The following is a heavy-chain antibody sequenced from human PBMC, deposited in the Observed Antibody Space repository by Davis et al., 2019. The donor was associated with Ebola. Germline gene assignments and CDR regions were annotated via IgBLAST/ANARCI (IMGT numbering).Heavy chain of an antibody. J-gene: IGHJ4*02. Sequence: PGGSLRLSCAASGFTFSSYAMSWVRQAPGKGLEWVSAISGSGGSTYYADSVKGRFTISRDNAKNSLYLQMNSLRAEDTAVYYCARVRYCSGGSCYLSGRFFDYWGQGTLVTVSS. CDR1: GFTFSSYA. V-gene: IGHV3-23*01. CDR3: ARVRYCSGGSCYLSGRFFDY. D-gene: IGHD2-15*01. CDR2: ISGSGGST.